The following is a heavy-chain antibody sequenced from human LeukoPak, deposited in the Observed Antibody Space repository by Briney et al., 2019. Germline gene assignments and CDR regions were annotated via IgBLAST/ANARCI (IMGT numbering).Heavy chain of an antibody. J-gene: IGHJ4*02. CDR1: GGSISIYR. D-gene: IGHD6-13*01. Sequence: SETLSLTCTLSGGSISIYRWSWIRQPAGKGLEWMGRIDTSGNTNYNPSLNGRVTISVDTSKNQFSLKLSSVTAADTAVYYCARQGLRGSPKYSSSSNWGQGTLVTVSS. V-gene: IGHV4-4*07. CDR3: ARQGLRGSPKYSSSSN. CDR2: IDTSGNT.